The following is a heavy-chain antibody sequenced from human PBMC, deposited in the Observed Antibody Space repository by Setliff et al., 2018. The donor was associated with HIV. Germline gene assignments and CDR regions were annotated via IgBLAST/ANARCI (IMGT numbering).Heavy chain of an antibody. V-gene: IGHV4-30-2*01. CDR2: IYHSGST. CDR1: GGSISSGGYS. Sequence: SETLSLTCAVSGGSISSGGYSWNWIRQPPGKGLEWIGYIYHSGSTFYNPSLKSRVTISVDTSKNQFSLKLSSVTAAGTAVYYCASPASGGSSGQYHYWGQGTLVTVSS. J-gene: IGHJ4*02. CDR3: ASPASGGSSGQYHY. D-gene: IGHD6-19*01.